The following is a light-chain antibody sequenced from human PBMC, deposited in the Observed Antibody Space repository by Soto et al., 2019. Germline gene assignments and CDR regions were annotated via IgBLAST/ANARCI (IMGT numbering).Light chain of an antibody. Sequence: ETVLTHSPGTLSLSPGERATLSCRASQRISSGYLAWYQQRPGQAPRLLISGASNRATGIPDRFSGSGSGTDFTLTISRLEPEDFAVYYCQQYGGSPLVTFGGGTKVEIK. J-gene: IGKJ4*01. V-gene: IGKV3-20*01. CDR1: QRISSGY. CDR2: GAS. CDR3: QQYGGSPLVT.